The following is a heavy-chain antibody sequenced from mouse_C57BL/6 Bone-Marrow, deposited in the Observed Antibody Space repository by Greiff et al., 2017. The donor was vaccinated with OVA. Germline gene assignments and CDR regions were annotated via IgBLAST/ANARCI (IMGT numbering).Heavy chain of an antibody. CDR3: ARSLIYYDYDGFAD. CDR2: IHPNSGST. D-gene: IGHD2-4*01. CDR1: GYTFTSYW. V-gene: IGHV1-64*01. Sequence: QVQPQQPGAELVKPGASVKLSCKASGYTFTSYWMHWVKQRPGQGLEWIGMIHPNSGSTNYNEKFKSKATLTVDKSSSTAYMQLSSLTSEDSEVYNCARSLIYYDYDGFADWGQGTLVTVSA. J-gene: IGHJ3*01.